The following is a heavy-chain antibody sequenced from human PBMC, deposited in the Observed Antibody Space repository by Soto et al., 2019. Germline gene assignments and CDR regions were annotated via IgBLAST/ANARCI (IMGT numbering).Heavy chain of an antibody. V-gene: IGHV1-69*08. J-gene: IGHJ4*02. Sequence: QVQLVQSGAEVKKPGSSVKVSCKASGGTFSSYTISWVRQAPGQGLEWMGRIIPILGIANYAQKFQGRVTITADKSTSTAYMELSRLRSEDTAVYYCARDERYCSGGSCDGGYWGQGTLVTVSS. D-gene: IGHD2-15*01. CDR1: GGTFSSYT. CDR2: IIPILGIA. CDR3: ARDERYCSGGSCDGGY.